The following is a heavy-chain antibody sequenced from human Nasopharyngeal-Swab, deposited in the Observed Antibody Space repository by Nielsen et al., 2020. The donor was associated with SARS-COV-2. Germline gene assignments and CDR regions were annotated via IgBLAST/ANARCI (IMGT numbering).Heavy chain of an antibody. CDR2: ISSSSSYI. Sequence: GGSLRLSCAASGFTFSSYSMNWVRQAPGKGLEWVSSISSSSSYIYYADSVKGRFTISRDNAKNSLYLQMNSLRAEDTAVYYCATSLLGYCSGGSCYAYYGMDVWGQGTTVTVSS. CDR1: GFTFSSYS. V-gene: IGHV3-21*01. J-gene: IGHJ6*02. D-gene: IGHD2-15*01. CDR3: ATSLLGYCSGGSCYAYYGMDV.